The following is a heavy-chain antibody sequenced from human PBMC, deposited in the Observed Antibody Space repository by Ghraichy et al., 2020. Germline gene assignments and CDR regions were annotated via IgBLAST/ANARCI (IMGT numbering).Heavy chain of an antibody. CDR3: ANGGCAYGALGEY. D-gene: IGHD3-16*01. V-gene: IGHV3-23*01. CDR1: GGALSTYA. Sequence: GGSLRLSCTASGGALSTYAMSWVRQAPGKGLEWVSAIRGSGDITYYADSVKGRFTISRDNSKNTLYLQMDSLRAEDTAVYFCANGGCAYGALGEYWGQGNLVTVSS. CDR2: IRGSGDIT. J-gene: IGHJ4*02.